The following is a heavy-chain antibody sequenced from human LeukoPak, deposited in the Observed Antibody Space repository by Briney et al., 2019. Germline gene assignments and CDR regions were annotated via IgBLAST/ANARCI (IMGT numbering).Heavy chain of an antibody. CDR3: ARVGRFRITIFGVVKVDGCYFDY. V-gene: IGHV4-39*07. Sequence: PSETLSLTCTVSGGSISSSSYYWGWIRQPPGKGLEWIGSIYYSGSTYYNPSLKSRVTISVDTSKNQFSLKLSSVTAADTAVYYCARVGRFRITIFGVVKVDGCYFDYWGQGTLVTVSS. D-gene: IGHD3-3*01. J-gene: IGHJ4*02. CDR2: IYYSGST. CDR1: GGSISSSSYY.